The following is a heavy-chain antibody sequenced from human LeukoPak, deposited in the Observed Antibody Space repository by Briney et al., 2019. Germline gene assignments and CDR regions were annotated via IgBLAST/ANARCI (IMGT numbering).Heavy chain of an antibody. CDR2: ISGSGGNT. Sequence: GGSLRLSCAASGFTFSNYAMSWVRQAPGKGLEWVSAISGSGGNTYYADSVKGRFTISRDNSKNTLYLQMNSLRAEDTAVYYCASGEQWFGDVEHAFDIWGQGTMVTVSS. V-gene: IGHV3-23*01. J-gene: IGHJ3*02. D-gene: IGHD3-10*01. CDR1: GFTFSNYA. CDR3: ASGEQWFGDVEHAFDI.